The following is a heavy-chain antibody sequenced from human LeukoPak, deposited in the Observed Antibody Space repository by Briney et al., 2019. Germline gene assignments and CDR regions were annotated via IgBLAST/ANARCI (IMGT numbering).Heavy chain of an antibody. V-gene: IGHV4-59*08. Sequence: SETLSLTCTVSGGSISSYYWSWIRQPPGKGLEWIGYIYYSGSTNYNPSLKSRVTISVDTSKNQFSLKLSSVTAADTAVYYCARRGVANRNWFDPWGQGTLVTVSS. CDR1: GGSISSYY. J-gene: IGHJ5*02. D-gene: IGHD3-3*01. CDR3: ARRGVANRNWFDP. CDR2: IYYSGST.